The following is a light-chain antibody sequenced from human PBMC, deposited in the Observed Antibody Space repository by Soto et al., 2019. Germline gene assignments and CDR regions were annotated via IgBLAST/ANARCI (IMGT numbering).Light chain of an antibody. J-gene: IGKJ4*01. CDR3: QQYNNWPPLT. CDR2: GAS. V-gene: IGKV3-15*01. CDR1: QSVSSN. Sequence: EIVMTQSPATLSVSPGERATLSCRASQSVSSNFAWYQQKPDQAPRLLIYGASTRATGIPARFSGSGSGTEFPLTISSLQSEDFAVYYCQQYNNWPPLTFGGGTKVEIK.